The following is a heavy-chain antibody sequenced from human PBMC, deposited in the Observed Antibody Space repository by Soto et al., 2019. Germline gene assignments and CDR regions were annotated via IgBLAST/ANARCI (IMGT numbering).Heavy chain of an antibody. CDR3: AREGFSYGMDV. CDR2: IYYSGST. J-gene: IGHJ6*02. CDR1: GGSISSGDYY. V-gene: IGHV4-30-4*01. Sequence: SETLSLTCAVSGGSISSGDYYWSWIRQPPGKGLEWIGYIYYSGSTYYNPSLKSRVTISVDTSKNQFSLKLSSVTAADTAVYYCAREGFSYGMDVWGQGTTVTVSS.